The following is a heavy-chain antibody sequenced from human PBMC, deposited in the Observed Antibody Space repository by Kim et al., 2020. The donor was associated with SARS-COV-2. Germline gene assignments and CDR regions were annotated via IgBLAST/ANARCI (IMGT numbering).Heavy chain of an antibody. Sequence: NPALKSRVTTSVDTSKNQLSLKLSSVTAADTAIYYCARYYDSSGYWYFDLWGRGTLVTVSS. J-gene: IGHJ2*01. D-gene: IGHD3-22*01. CDR3: ARYYDSSGYWYFDL. V-gene: IGHV4-30-2*04.